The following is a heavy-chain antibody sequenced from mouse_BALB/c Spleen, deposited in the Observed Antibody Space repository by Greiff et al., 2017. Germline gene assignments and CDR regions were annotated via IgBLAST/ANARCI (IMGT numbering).Heavy chain of an antibody. Sequence: EVQLQQSGPDLVKPSQSLSLTCTVTGYSITSGYSWHWIRQFPGNTLEWMGYIHYSGSTNYNPSLKSRISITRDTSKNQFFLQLNSVTTEDTATYYCARSGGLRRDYYAMDYWGQGTSVTVSS. V-gene: IGHV3-1*02. CDR1: GYSITSGYS. CDR3: ARSGGLRRDYYAMDY. J-gene: IGHJ4*01. D-gene: IGHD2-4*01. CDR2: IHYSGST.